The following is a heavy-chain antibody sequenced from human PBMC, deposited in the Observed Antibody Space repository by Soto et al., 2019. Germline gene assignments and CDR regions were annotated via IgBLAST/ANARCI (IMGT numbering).Heavy chain of an antibody. J-gene: IGHJ2*01. Sequence: PXETLSLTCAVYGGSFSGYSWSWIRQPPGKGLEWIGEINHSGSTNYNPSLKSRVTISVDTSKNQFSLKLSSVTAADTAVYYCAREGGGPAAAGTSRIYWYFDLWGRGPLVTVSS. D-gene: IGHD6-13*01. CDR1: GGSFSGYS. CDR2: INHSGST. CDR3: AREGGGPAAAGTSRIYWYFDL. V-gene: IGHV4-34*01.